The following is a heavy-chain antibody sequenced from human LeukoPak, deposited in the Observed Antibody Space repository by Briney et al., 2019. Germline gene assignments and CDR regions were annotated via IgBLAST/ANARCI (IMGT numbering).Heavy chain of an antibody. J-gene: IGHJ4*02. CDR2: ISNIGSNT. CDR3: ASDISNKGFDY. CDR1: GVTLSNYY. D-gene: IGHD3-3*02. V-gene: IGHV3-11*04. Sequence: KAGGSLRLSCTASGVTLSNYYMTWIRQAPGKGLESISYISNIGSNTWYADSVRGRFTISRDNAKNSLYLQMNSLTVEDTAVYYCASDISNKGFDYWGQGTLVTVSS.